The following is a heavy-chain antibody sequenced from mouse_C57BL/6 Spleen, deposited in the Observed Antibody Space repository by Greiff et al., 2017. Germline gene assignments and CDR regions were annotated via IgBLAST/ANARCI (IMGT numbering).Heavy chain of an antibody. J-gene: IGHJ2*01. Sequence: LVESGAELARPGASVKLSCKASGYTFTSYGISWVKQRTGQGLEWIGEIYPRSGNTYYNEKFKGKATLTADKSSSTAYMELRSLTSEDSAVYFCARPYCYGSSSGYFDYWGQGTTLTVSS. CDR3: ARPYCYGSSSGYFDY. CDR1: GYTFTSYG. D-gene: IGHD1-1*01. CDR2: IYPRSGNT. V-gene: IGHV1-81*01.